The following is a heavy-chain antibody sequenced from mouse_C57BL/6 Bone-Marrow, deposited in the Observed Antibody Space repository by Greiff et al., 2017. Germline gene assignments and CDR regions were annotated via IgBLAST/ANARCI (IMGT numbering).Heavy chain of an antibody. D-gene: IGHD2-10*01. Sequence: QVQLQQSGAELARPGASVKLSCKASGYTFTSYGISWVKQRTGQGLEWIGEIYPRSGNTYYNEKFKGKATLTADKSSSTAYMELRSLTSEDSAVYFCARLGPYPYYFDYWGQGTTLTVSS. V-gene: IGHV1-81*01. CDR2: IYPRSGNT. CDR3: ARLGPYPYYFDY. CDR1: GYTFTSYG. J-gene: IGHJ2*01.